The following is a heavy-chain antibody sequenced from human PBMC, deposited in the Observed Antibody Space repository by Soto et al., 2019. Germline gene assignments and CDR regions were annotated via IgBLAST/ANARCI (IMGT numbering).Heavy chain of an antibody. D-gene: IGHD3-16*01. CDR1: GMFSNYA. CDR3: ARDPRITDF. J-gene: IGHJ4*02. V-gene: IGHV3-23*01. CDR2: ISASGSAT. Sequence: EAQLLESGGALVQPGAYLRLSCAVSGMFSNYAMTWVRQAPGKGLEWVALISASGSATYYADSVKGRFTTSRDNSKNMLYLQMNSLRVEDSAVYYCARDPRITDFWGQGTLVTVSS.